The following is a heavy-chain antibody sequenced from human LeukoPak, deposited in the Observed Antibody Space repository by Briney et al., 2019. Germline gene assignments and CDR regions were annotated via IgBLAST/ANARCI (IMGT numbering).Heavy chain of an antibody. CDR2: IRYDGSNK. V-gene: IGHV3-30*02. J-gene: IGHJ4*02. D-gene: IGHD6-6*01. Sequence: GGSLRLSCAASGSTFSSYGMHWVRQAPGKGLEWVAFIRYDGSNKYYADSVKGRFTISRDNSKNTLYLQMNSLRAEDTAVYYCAKEQYSSSSDFDYWGQGTLVTVSS. CDR3: AKEQYSSSSDFDY. CDR1: GSTFSSYG.